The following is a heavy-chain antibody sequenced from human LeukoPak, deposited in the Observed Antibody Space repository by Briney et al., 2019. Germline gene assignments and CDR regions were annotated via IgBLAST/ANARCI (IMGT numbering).Heavy chain of an antibody. CDR1: GFTFSSYS. J-gene: IGHJ4*02. Sequence: GGSLRLSCAASGFTFSSYSMNWVRQAPGKGLEWVSCISSSSSTIYYADSAKGRFTISRDNAKNSLYLQMNSLRAEDTAVYYCARDRGGSYSAIDYWGQGTLVTVSS. CDR3: ARDRGGSYSAIDY. D-gene: IGHD1-26*01. CDR2: ISSSSSTI. V-gene: IGHV3-48*04.